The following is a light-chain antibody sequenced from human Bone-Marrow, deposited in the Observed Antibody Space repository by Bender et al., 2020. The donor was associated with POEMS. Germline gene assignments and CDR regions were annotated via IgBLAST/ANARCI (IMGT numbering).Light chain of an antibody. CDR1: SSNTGSGYD. Sequence: QSVLTQPPAVSGAPGQMVTISCTGSSSNTGSGYDINGYQHLPGTAPKLRIYGYNNRPSGVPDRFSGSKSGTSASLALTRFQAEDEGDYYCQSSANSLGGWVFGAGTQLTVL. J-gene: IGLJ3*02. V-gene: IGLV1-40*01. CDR2: GYN. CDR3: QSSANSLGGWV.